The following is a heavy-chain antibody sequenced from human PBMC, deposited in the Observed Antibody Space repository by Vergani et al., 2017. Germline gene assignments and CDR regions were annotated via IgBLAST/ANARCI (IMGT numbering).Heavy chain of an antibody. J-gene: IGHJ4*02. CDR2: ISWNSGSI. V-gene: IGHV3-9*01. CDR1: GFTFDDYA. CDR3: AGDVDTAMVLFDY. Sequence: EVQLVESGGGLVQPGRSLRLSCAASGFTFDDYAMHWVRQAPGKGLEWVSGISWNSGSIGYADSVKGRFTISRDNAKNSLYLQMNSLRAEDTAVYYCAGDVDTAMVLFDYWGQGTLVTVSS. D-gene: IGHD5-18*01.